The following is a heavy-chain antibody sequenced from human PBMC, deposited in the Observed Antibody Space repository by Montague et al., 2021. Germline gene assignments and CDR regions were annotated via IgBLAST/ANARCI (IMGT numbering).Heavy chain of an antibody. J-gene: IGHJ5*02. CDR1: SGSIFHAH. CDR3: AKQDYFVSGTSYKGFDP. V-gene: IGHV4-59*08. Sequence: SETLSLTCTVSSGSIFHAHWSWVRQPPGKGLEWIGSMFYGGATSNNPSPKSRVTMSIDTSTNQFSLKLSFVTAADTAVYYCAKQDYFVSGTSYKGFDPWGQGILVTVSS. CDR2: MFYGGAT. D-gene: IGHD3-10*01.